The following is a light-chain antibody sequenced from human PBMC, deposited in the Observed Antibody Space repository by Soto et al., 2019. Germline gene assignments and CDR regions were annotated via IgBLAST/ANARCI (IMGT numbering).Light chain of an antibody. CDR1: QSVSSSY. CDR2: GAS. CDR3: QQYGSSLN. Sequence: EIVLTQSPGTLSLSPGERASLSFRSSQSVSSSYLAWYQQKPGQAPRLLIYGASSRATGIPDRFSGSGSGTDFTLTISRLEPEDFAVYYCQQYGSSLNFGGGTTVDIK. J-gene: IGKJ4*01. V-gene: IGKV3-20*01.